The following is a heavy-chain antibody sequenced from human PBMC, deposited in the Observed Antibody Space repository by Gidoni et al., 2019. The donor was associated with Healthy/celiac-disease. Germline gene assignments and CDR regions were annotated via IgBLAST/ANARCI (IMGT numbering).Heavy chain of an antibody. CDR1: GGSFSGYY. D-gene: IGHD3-3*01. CDR2: INHSGST. J-gene: IGHJ5*02. CDR3: ARGGGVFWSGYYKLNWFDP. V-gene: IGHV4-34*01. Sequence: QVQLQQWGAGLLKPSETLSLTCAVYGGSFSGYYWSWIRQPPGKGLEWIGEINHSGSTNYNPSLKSRVTISVDTSKNQFSLKLSSVTAADTAVYYCARGGGVFWSGYYKLNWFDPWGQGTLVTVSS.